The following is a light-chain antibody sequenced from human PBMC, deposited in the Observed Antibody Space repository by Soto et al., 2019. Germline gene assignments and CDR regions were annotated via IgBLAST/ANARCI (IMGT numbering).Light chain of an antibody. CDR2: DAS. Sequence: VVTQSPGTLSVYLGERATLSCRASQSVSIHLAWYQQKPGQAPRLLIYDASTRATDIPPRFSGSGSGTEFILTISSLQSEDFAVYYCQQYSNWPRTFGQRSKVDI. CDR3: QQYSNWPRT. V-gene: IGKV3-15*01. J-gene: IGKJ1*01. CDR1: QSVSIH.